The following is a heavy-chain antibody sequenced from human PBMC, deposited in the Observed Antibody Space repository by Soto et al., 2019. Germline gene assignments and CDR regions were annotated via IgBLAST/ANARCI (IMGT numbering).Heavy chain of an antibody. CDR1: GGSISSYY. J-gene: IGHJ4*02. V-gene: IGHV4-4*07. D-gene: IGHD3-22*01. CDR3: ARAHYYDSSGYSDY. Sequence: ETLSLTCTVSGGSISSYYWSWIRQPAGKGLEWIGRIYTSGSTNCNPSLKSRVTMSVDTSKNQFSLKLSSVTAADTAVYYCARAHYYDSSGYSDYWGQGTLVTVSS. CDR2: IYTSGST.